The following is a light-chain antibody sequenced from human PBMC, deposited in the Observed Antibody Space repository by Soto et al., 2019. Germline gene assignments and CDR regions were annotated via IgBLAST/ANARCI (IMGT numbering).Light chain of an antibody. CDR2: DTF. CDR3: QHRSTWWT. V-gene: IGKV3-11*01. J-gene: IGKJ1*01. CDR1: QSVGNF. Sequence: ETVLTQSPATLSLSQGDRATLSCRASQSVGNFLAWYQHIPGQAPRLLIYDTFNRAPGIPVRFSGSGFGTDFTLTISSLEPEDSAVYYCQHRSTWWTFGQGTKVDI.